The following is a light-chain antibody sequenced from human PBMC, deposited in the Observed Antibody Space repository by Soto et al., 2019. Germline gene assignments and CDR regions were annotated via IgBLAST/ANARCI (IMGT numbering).Light chain of an antibody. CDR3: SSYRDTHNLV. CDR1: SSDVGGYNY. CDR2: EVS. Sequence: QSVLTQPASVSGSPGQSITISCTGTSSDVGGYNYVSWYQHHPGKAPKLMIYEVSNRPSGVSNRFSGSKSGKTASLTISGLQAEDEADYYCSSYRDTHNLVFGIGTKVTVL. V-gene: IGLV2-14*01. J-gene: IGLJ1*01.